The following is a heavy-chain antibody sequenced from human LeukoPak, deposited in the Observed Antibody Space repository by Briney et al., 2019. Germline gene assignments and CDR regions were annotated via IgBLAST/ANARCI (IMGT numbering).Heavy chain of an antibody. V-gene: IGHV4-61*01. Sequence: PSETLSLTCTVSGGSISSSSYYWSWIRQPPGKGLEWIGYIYYSGSTNYNPSLKSRVTISVDTSKNQFSLKLSSVTAADTAVYYCARGYSYVECYFDYWGQGTLVTVSS. CDR1: GGSISSSSYY. CDR2: IYYSGST. CDR3: ARGYSYVECYFDY. J-gene: IGHJ4*02. D-gene: IGHD5-18*01.